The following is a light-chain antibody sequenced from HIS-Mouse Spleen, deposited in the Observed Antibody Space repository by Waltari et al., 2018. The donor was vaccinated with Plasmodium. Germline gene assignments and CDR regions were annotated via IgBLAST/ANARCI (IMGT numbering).Light chain of an antibody. J-gene: IGKJ2*01. Sequence: DIQLTQSPSFLSASVGDRVTITCRASQGISSYLAWYQQKPGKAPKLLIYAASTLQSGVASRFSGSGASTEFTLTISSLQPEDFATYYCQQLNSYPYTFGQGTKLEIK. CDR3: QQLNSYPYT. CDR1: QGISSY. V-gene: IGKV1-9*01. CDR2: AAS.